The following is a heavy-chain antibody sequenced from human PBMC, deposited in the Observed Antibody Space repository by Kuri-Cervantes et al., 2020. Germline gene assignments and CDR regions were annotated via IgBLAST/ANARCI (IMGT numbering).Heavy chain of an antibody. CDR2: ISWTSGRV. V-gene: IGHV3-9*01. D-gene: IGHD6-19*01. J-gene: IGHJ4*02. CDR1: GFTFDDYA. CDR3: AKDRVAVAGTGIDY. Sequence: GGSLRLSCEASGFTFDDYAIHWVRQAPGKGLEWVSGISWTSGRVGYADSVKGRFTISRDSSKNSLYLQMNSLRAEDTALYYCAKDRVAVAGTGIDYWGQGTLVTVSS.